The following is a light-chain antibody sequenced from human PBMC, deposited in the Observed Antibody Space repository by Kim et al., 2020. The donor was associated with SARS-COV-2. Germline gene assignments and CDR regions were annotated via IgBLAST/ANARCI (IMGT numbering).Light chain of an antibody. CDR1: QGIRND. V-gene: IGKV1-6*01. CDR3: LQDYNYPRS. J-gene: IGKJ2*03. Sequence: SASVGDRVTITGRASQGIRNDLGWYQQKPGKAPKLLIYAASSLQSGVPSRFSGSGSGTDFTLTISSLQPEDFATYYCLQDYNYPRSFGQGTKLEI. CDR2: AAS.